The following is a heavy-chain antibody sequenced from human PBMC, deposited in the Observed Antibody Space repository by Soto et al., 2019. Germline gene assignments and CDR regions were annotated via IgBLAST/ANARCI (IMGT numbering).Heavy chain of an antibody. CDR3: ARDKITGLFDY. Sequence: SDTLSLTCTVSGGSISSVCNYWSWIRQPPGKGLEWIGYIYNGGSTYYNPSLKSRVTMALDTSKNQFSLKLTSVTATDTAVYYCARDKITGLFDYWGQGTLVTVSS. D-gene: IGHD2-8*02. V-gene: IGHV4-30-4*02. J-gene: IGHJ4*02. CDR1: GGSISSVCNY. CDR2: IYNGGST.